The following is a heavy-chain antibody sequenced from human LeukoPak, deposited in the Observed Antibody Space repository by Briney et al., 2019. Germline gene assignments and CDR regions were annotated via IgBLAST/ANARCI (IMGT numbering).Heavy chain of an antibody. V-gene: IGHV1-69*13. CDR3: ASLGDYVWGSYCGSL. CDR2: IIPIFGTA. Sequence: SVKVSCKASGGTFSSYAISWVRQAPGQGLEWMGGIIPIFGTANYAQKFQGRVTITADESTSTAYMELSSLRSEDTAVYYCASLGDYVWGSYCGSLWGQGTLVTVS. J-gene: IGHJ4*02. D-gene: IGHD3-16*01. CDR1: GGTFSSYA.